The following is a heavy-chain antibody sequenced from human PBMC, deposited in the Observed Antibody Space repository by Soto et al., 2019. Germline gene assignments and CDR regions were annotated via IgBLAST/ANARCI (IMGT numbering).Heavy chain of an antibody. CDR1: GFSLETSGMG. V-gene: IGHV2-5*02. Sequence: QITLKESGPTLVKPTQTLTLTCTFSGFSLETSGMGMSWIRQPQGKALEWLALIYWDDDKRYSPSLKNRLTINKDTSKNQVVRTLTNVEAVDTATYYCAHSLYHYANSGYYTDWYFSLWGRGTLVPVSS. CDR3: AHSLYHYANSGYYTDWYFSL. J-gene: IGHJ2*01. CDR2: IYWDDDK. D-gene: IGHD3-22*01.